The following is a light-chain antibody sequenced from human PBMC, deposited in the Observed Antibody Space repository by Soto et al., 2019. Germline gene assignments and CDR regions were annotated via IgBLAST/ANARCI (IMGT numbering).Light chain of an antibody. CDR3: CSYAGSSTYV. CDR1: SSDVGSYNL. Sequence: QSALTQPASVSGSPGQSITISCTGTSSDVGSYNLVSWFQQHPGKAPRLMIYEVSKRPSGVSNRFSGSKSGNTASLTISGPQAEEEADYYCCSYAGSSTYVFGTGTQLTVL. CDR2: EVS. J-gene: IGLJ1*01. V-gene: IGLV2-23*02.